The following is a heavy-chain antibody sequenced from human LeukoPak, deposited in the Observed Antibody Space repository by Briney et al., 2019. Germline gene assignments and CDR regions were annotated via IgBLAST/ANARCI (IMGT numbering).Heavy chain of an antibody. Sequence: SETLSLTCTVSGGSISSYYWSWIRQPPGKGLEWIGYIYYSGSTNYNPSLKSRVTISVDTSKNQFSLKLSSVTAADAAVYYCARVSGYCSGGSCSDPNFDYWGQGTLVTVSS. CDR2: IYYSGST. V-gene: IGHV4-59*01. D-gene: IGHD2-15*01. CDR1: GGSISSYY. J-gene: IGHJ4*02. CDR3: ARVSGYCSGGSCSDPNFDY.